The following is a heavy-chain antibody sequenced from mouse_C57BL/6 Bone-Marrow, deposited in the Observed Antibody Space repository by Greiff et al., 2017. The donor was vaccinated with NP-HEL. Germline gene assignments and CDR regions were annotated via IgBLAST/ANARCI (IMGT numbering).Heavy chain of an antibody. CDR3: APYYSNYNYFDY. CDR1: GYTFTSYW. Sequence: QVQLQQPGAELVKPGASVKMSCKASGYTFTSYWITWVKQRPGQGLEWIGDIYPGSGSTNYNEKFKSKATLTVDTSSSTAYMQLGSLTSEDSAVYYCAPYYSNYNYFDYWGQGTTLTVSS. J-gene: IGHJ2*01. D-gene: IGHD2-5*01. CDR2: IYPGSGST. V-gene: IGHV1-55*01.